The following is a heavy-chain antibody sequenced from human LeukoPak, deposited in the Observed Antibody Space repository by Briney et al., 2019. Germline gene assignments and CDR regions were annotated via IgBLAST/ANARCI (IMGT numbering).Heavy chain of an antibody. V-gene: IGHV3-30*02. D-gene: IGHD3-3*01. J-gene: IGHJ4*02. CDR3: AKVSYDFWSGYYNGGFGYFDY. CDR1: GFTFSGYG. CDR2: IRYDGSNK. Sequence: GGSLRLSCAASGFTFSGYGMHWVRQAPGKGLEWVAFIRYDGSNKYYADSVKGRFTISRDNSKNTLYLQMNSLRAEDTAVYYCAKVSYDFWSGYYNGGFGYFDYWGQGTLVTVSS.